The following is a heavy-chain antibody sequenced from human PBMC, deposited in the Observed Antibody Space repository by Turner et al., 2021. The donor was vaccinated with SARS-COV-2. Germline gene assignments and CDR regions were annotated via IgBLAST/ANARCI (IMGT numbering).Heavy chain of an antibody. CDR3: ATRMTTLPQ. V-gene: IGHV3-66*01. CDR1: GFAVSNNY. CDR2: IYSGGST. J-gene: IGHJ4*02. Sequence: EVHLVESGGGLVQPEGYLRLSCAASGFAVSNNYMSWVRQAAGKGMEWVSLIYSGGSTYYADSVTGRFTISRDNSKNTLYLQMNSLRAEDTAVYYCATRMTTLPQWGQGTLVTVSS. D-gene: IGHD4-17*01.